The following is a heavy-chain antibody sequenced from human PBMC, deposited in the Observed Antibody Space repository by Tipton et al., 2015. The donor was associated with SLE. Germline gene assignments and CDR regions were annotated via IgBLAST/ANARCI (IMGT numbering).Heavy chain of an antibody. D-gene: IGHD1-14*01. CDR1: GYTFTSHY. Sequence: QLVQSGAEVKEPGASVNLSCKASGYTFTSHYIHWVRQAPGQGLEWMGIINPTGGSANYAQKFRGRVTMTRDTSASTVYMNLSSLRSEDTAVYFCARETTPTSFDIWGQGTMVTVSS. J-gene: IGHJ3*02. CDR2: INPTGGSA. CDR3: ARETTPTSFDI. V-gene: IGHV1-46*01.